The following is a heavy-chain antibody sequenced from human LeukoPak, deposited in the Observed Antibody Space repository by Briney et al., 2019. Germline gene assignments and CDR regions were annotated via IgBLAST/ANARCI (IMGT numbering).Heavy chain of an antibody. V-gene: IGHV1-18*01. CDR3: AREPSSGYRYFDY. Sequence: GASVKVSCKASGYTFTSHDVSWVRQAPGQGLEWMGWINVYNGNTDYAQRLQGRVTMTTDTSTNTAYMKLRSLRSDDTAVYYCAREPSSGYRYFDYWGQGTLVTVSS. J-gene: IGHJ4*02. D-gene: IGHD3-22*01. CDR2: INVYNGNT. CDR1: GYTFTSHD.